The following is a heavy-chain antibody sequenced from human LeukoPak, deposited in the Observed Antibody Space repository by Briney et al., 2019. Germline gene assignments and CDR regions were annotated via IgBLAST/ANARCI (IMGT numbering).Heavy chain of an antibody. V-gene: IGHV4-34*01. Sequence: SETLSLTCAVYGGSFSGYYWSWIRQPPGKGLEWIGEINHSGSTNYNPSLKSRVTISVDTSKNQFSLKLSSVTAADTAVYYCARVRPEGYCSSTSCPQNRYYYYYMDVWGKGTTVTISS. CDR3: ARVRPEGYCSSTSCPQNRYYYYYMDV. CDR2: INHSGST. J-gene: IGHJ6*03. CDR1: GGSFSGYY. D-gene: IGHD2-2*01.